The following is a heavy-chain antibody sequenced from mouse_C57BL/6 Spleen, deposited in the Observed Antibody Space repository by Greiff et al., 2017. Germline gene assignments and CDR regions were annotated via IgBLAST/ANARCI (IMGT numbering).Heavy chain of an antibody. D-gene: IGHD2-3*01. CDR1: GFTFSDYY. V-gene: IGHV5-12*01. CDR2: ISNGGGST. Sequence: EVKLVESGGGLVQPGGSLKLSCAASGFTFSDYYMYWVRQTPEKRLEWVAYISNGGGSTYYPDTVKGRFTISRDNAKNTLYLQMSRLKSEDTAMYYCARDGYYVGGYYAMDYWGQGTSVTVSS. J-gene: IGHJ4*01. CDR3: ARDGYYVGGYYAMDY.